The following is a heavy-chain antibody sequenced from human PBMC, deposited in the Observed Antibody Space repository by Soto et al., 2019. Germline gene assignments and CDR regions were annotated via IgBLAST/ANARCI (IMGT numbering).Heavy chain of an antibody. D-gene: IGHD3-3*01. CDR3: AKETYYDYYLYYGMDV. CDR2: ISWNSGSI. Sequence: EVQLVESGGGLVQPGRSLRLSCAASGFTFDDYAMHWVRQAPGKGLEWVSGISWNSGSIGYADSVKGRFTISRDNAKNSLYLKMNRLRAEDTALYYCAKETYYDYYLYYGMDVWGQGTTVTVSS. V-gene: IGHV3-9*01. CDR1: GFTFDDYA. J-gene: IGHJ6*02.